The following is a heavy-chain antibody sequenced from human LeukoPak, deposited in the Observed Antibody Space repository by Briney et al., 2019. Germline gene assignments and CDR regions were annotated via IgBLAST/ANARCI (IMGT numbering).Heavy chain of an antibody. CDR3: ARTQWIAAAGNWFDP. CDR1: GGSISSYY. V-gene: IGHV4-59*01. D-gene: IGHD6-13*01. Sequence: SETLSLTCTVSGGSISSYYWSWIRQPPGKGLEWIGYIYYSGSTNYNPSLKSRVTISVDTSKNQFSLKLSSVTAADTAVYYCARTQWIAAAGNWFDPWGQGTLVTVPS. J-gene: IGHJ5*02. CDR2: IYYSGST.